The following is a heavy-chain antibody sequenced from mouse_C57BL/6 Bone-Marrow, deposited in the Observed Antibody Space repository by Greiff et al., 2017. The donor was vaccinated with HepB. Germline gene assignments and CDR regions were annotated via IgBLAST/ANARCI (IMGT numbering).Heavy chain of an antibody. CDR1: GYTFTSYW. CDR2: IYPGSGST. CDR3: ARKGLSKPSFAY. D-gene: IGHD6-1*01. V-gene: IGHV1-55*01. Sequence: VQLQQPGAELVKPGASVKMSCKASGYTFTSYWITWVKQRPGQGLEWIGDIYPGSGSTNYNEKFKSKATLTVDTSSSTAYMQLSSLTSEDTAIYYCARKGLSKPSFAYWGQGTLVTVSA. J-gene: IGHJ3*01.